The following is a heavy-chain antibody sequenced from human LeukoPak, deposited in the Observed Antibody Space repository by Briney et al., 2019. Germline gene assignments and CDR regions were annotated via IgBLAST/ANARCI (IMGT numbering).Heavy chain of an antibody. J-gene: IGHJ6*02. CDR2: ISSSGSTI. V-gene: IGHV3-11*04. CDR1: GFTFSDYY. Sequence: GGSLRLSCAASGFTFSDYYMSWIRQAPGKGLEWVSYISSSGSTIYYADSVKGRFTISRDNAKNSLYLQMNSLRAEDTAVYYCARDQMTKGTAAAGPNYYYYGMDVWGQGTTVTVSS. CDR3: ARDQMTKGTAAAGPNYYYYGMDV. D-gene: IGHD6-13*01.